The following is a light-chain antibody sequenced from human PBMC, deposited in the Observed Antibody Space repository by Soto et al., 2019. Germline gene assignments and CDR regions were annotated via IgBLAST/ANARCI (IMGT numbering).Light chain of an antibody. V-gene: IGLV1-40*01. CDR2: GNS. J-gene: IGLJ2*01. CDR3: QSYDSSLSAL. CDR1: SSNIGAGYD. Sequence: QSVLTQPPSVSGAPGQRVTISCTGSSSNIGAGYDVHWYQQLPGTAPKLLIYGNSNRPSGVPDRFSGSKSGTSASLAITGLQAEYEAEYYCQSYDSSLSALFGGGTKLTV.